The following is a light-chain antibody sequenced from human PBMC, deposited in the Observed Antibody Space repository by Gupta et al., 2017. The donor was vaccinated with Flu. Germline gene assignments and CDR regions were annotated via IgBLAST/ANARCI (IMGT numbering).Light chain of an antibody. V-gene: IGKV1-39*01. Sequence: DIPLTQSPSSLSASVGDRVTITCRASQSISSYLNGYQQKPGKAPKHLIYAASSLQSGFPSRLIGRGSGTEFTLTRSSLETEDVATCSCQQSYWTPRTFGEGTKVEIK. J-gene: IGKJ4*01. CDR1: QSISSY. CDR3: QQSYWTPRT. CDR2: AAS.